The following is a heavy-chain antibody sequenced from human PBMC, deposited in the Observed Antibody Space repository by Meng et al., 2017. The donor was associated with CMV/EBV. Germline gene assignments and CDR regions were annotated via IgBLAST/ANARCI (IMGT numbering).Heavy chain of an antibody. CDR3: ARDPYGVGSSALDH. Sequence: ASVKVSCKASGYTFTSYYVHWVRQAPGQGLEWMGIINPDGGKTTYAQKIQGRVAMTRDTSTSTVYMDLSSLRPEDTAVYYCARDPYGVGSSALDHWGQGTLVTVSS. D-gene: IGHD3-10*01. V-gene: IGHV1-46*01. J-gene: IGHJ4*02. CDR2: INPDGGKT. CDR1: GYTFTSYY.